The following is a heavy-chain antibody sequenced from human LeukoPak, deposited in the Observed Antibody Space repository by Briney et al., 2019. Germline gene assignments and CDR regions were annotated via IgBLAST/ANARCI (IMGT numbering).Heavy chain of an antibody. J-gene: IGHJ4*02. Sequence: GGSLRLSCAASVFTFSSYAMSWVRQAPGKGLEWVSAISGSGGSTYYADSVKDRFTISRDNSKNTLYLQMNSLRAEDTAVYYYARTGRYCSSTSCYDYWGQGTLVTVSS. CDR1: VFTFSSYA. CDR3: ARTGRYCSSTSCYDY. CDR2: ISGSGGST. V-gene: IGHV3-23*01. D-gene: IGHD2-2*01.